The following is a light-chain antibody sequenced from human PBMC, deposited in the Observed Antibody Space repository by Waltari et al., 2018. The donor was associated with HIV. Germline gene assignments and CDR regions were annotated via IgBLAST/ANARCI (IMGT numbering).Light chain of an antibody. V-gene: IGLV3-10*01. CDR3: YSTDNSGHHRV. CDR1: ALTKKY. CDR2: EDS. Sequence: SYELTQPPSVAVSPGQTARITCTGTALTKKYASWYQQKSGQAPVLVIYEDSKRPSGFPERFSGSSSGTTATLTISGAQVEEEADYYCYSTDNSGHHRVFGTGTKLTVL. J-gene: IGLJ2*01.